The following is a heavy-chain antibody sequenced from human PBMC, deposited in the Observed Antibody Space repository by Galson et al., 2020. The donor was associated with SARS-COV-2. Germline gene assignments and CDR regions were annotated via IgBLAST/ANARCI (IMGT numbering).Heavy chain of an antibody. Sequence: GGSLRLSCAASGFTFSNAWMSWVRQAPGKGLEWVGRIKSKTDGGTTDYAAPVKGRFTISRDDSKNTLYLQMNSLKTEDTAVYYCTTVVVAATAHPGDSDDYYGMDVWGQGTTVTVSS. CDR2: IKSKTDGGTT. D-gene: IGHD2-15*01. J-gene: IGHJ6*02. CDR1: GFTFSNAW. V-gene: IGHV3-15*01. CDR3: TTVVVAATAHPGDSDDYYGMDV.